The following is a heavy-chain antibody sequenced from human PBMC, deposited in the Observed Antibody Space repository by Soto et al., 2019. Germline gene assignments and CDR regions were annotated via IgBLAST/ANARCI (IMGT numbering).Heavy chain of an antibody. J-gene: IGHJ6*02. CDR1: GYTFTSYD. D-gene: IGHD3-3*01. CDR2: MNPNSGNT. Sequence: ASVKVSCKASGYTFTSYDINWVRQATGQGLEWMGWMNPNSGNTGYAQKFQGRVTMTRNTSISTAYMELSSLRSEDTAVYYCAAGPAGSYYVLGSGYFSHYYYGMDVWGQGTTVTVSS. V-gene: IGHV1-8*01. CDR3: AAGPAGSYYVLGSGYFSHYYYGMDV.